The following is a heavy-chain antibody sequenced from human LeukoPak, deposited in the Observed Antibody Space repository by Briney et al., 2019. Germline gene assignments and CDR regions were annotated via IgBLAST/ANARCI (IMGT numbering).Heavy chain of an antibody. CDR2: ISYDGTNK. D-gene: IGHD2-2*01. Sequence: GRSLRLSCAASGFTFSSYGIHWVRQAPGKGLEWVAVISYDGTNKDYADSVKGRFTISRDNSKNTLYLQMNSLGTEDTAVYFCARGIPAQFAFDPWGQGTLVTVSS. CDR1: GFTFSSYG. V-gene: IGHV3-30*03. CDR3: ARGIPAQFAFDP. J-gene: IGHJ5*02.